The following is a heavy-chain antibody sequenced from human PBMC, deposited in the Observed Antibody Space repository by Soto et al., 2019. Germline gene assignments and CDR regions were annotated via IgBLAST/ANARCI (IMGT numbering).Heavy chain of an antibody. CDR2: FDPEDGET. CDR1: GYTLTELS. J-gene: IGHJ4*02. D-gene: IGHD2-15*01. V-gene: IGHV1-24*01. Sequence: ASVKVSCKVSGYTLTELSMHWVRQAPGKGLEWMGGFDPEDGETIYAQKFQGRVTMTEDTSTDTAYMELSSLRSEDTAVYYCATGEGYCSGGSCYGYYFDYWGQGTLVTVSS. CDR3: ATGEGYCSGGSCYGYYFDY.